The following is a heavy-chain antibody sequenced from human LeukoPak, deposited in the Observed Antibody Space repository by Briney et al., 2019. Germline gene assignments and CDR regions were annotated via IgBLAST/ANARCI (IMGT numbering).Heavy chain of an antibody. CDR2: FYPEDGET. D-gene: IGHD3-9*01. CDR1: GYTLTELS. V-gene: IGHV1-24*01. J-gene: IGHJ4*02. CDR3: ATMVQGGYDILTGYEYYFDY. Sequence: ASVKVSCKVSGYTLTELSMHWVRQAPGKGLEWMGGFYPEDGETIYAQKFQGRVTMTEDTSTDTAYMELSSLRSEDTAVYYCATMVQGGYDILTGYEYYFDYWGQGTLVTVSS.